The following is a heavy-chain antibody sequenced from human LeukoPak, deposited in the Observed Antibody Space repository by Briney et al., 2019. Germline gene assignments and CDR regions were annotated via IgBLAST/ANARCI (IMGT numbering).Heavy chain of an antibody. CDR1: GFTFSSYG. V-gene: IGHV3-30*18. D-gene: IGHD4-17*01. Sequence: GGSLRLSCEASGFTFSSYGMHWVRQAPGKGLEWVAVISYDGSNKYYADSVKGRFTISRDNSKNTLYLQMNSLRAEDTAVYYCAKGDYGDYTPPDYWGQGTLVTVSS. J-gene: IGHJ4*02. CDR2: ISYDGSNK. CDR3: AKGDYGDYTPPDY.